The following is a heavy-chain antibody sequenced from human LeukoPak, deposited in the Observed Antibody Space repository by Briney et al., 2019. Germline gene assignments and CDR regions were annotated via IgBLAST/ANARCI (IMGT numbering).Heavy chain of an antibody. J-gene: IGHJ4*02. V-gene: IGHV4-59*12. CDR3: TRANGYGLIDY. D-gene: IGHD3-10*01. CDR1: GGSISSYY. CDR2: IFYSGST. Sequence: SETLSLTCTVSGGSISSYYWSWIRQPAGKGLEWIGNIFYSGSTYYSPSLKSRVTISVDTSKNQFSLKLSSATAADTAMYYCTRANGYGLIDYWGQGTLVTVSS.